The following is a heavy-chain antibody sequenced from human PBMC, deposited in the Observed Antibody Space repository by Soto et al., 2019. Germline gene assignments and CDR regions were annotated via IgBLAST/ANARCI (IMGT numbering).Heavy chain of an antibody. V-gene: IGHV3-23*01. CDR3: ENVAQYDFWREYYFDY. CDR1: GFTFSSYA. D-gene: IGHD3-3*01. Sequence: EVQLLESGGGLVQPGGSLRLSCAASGFTFSSYAMSWVRQAPGKGLEWVSAISGSGGSTYYADSVKGRFTISRDNSKNTLYLQMNSLRAEETAVYYCENVAQYDFWREYYFDYWGQGTLVTVSS. CDR2: ISGSGGST. J-gene: IGHJ4*02.